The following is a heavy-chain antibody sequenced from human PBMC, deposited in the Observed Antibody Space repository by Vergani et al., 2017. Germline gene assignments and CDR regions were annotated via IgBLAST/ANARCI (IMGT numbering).Heavy chain of an antibody. D-gene: IGHD1-26*01. J-gene: IGHJ6*02. CDR3: ARRVPWELLTAPEYYYYGMDV. CDR2: TYYRSKWYN. Sequence: QVQLQQSGPGLVKPSQTLSLTCAISGDSVSSNSAAWNWIRQSPSRGLEWLGRTYYRSKWYNDYAVSVKSRITINPDTSKNQFSLQLNSVTPEDTAVYYCARRVPWELLTAPEYYYYGMDVWGQGTTVTVSS. V-gene: IGHV6-1*01. CDR1: GDSVSSNSAA.